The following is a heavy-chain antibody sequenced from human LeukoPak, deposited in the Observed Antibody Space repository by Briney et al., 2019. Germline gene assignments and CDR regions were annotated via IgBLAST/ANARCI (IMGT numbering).Heavy chain of an antibody. J-gene: IGHJ5*02. CDR2: INHSGST. CDR1: GGSFSGYY. Sequence: PSETLSLTCAVYGGSFSGYYWSWIRQPPGKGLEWIGEINHSGSTNYNPSLKSRVTISVDTSKNQFSLKLSSVTAADTAVYYCARGLRRQQPGRRGWFDPWGQGTLVTVSS. CDR3: ARGLRRQQPGRRGWFDP. V-gene: IGHV4-34*01. D-gene: IGHD6-13*01.